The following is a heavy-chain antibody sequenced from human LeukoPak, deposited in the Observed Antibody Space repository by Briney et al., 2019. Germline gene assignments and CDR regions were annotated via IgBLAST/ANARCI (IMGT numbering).Heavy chain of an antibody. V-gene: IGHV3-23*01. CDR3: AKAVAVSLVAWFDP. CDR1: GITLSNYG. D-gene: IGHD6-19*01. Sequence: GGSLRLSCAVSGITLSNYGMSWVRQAPGKGLEWVAGMSDSGGRTNYADSVKGRFTISRDNPKNTLYLQMNSLRAEDTAVYYCAKAVAVSLVAWFDPWGQGTLVTVSS. J-gene: IGHJ5*02. CDR2: MSDSGGRT.